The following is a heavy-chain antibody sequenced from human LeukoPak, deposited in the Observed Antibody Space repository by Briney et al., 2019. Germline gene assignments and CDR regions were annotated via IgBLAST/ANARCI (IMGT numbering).Heavy chain of an antibody. CDR2: IYHSGST. Sequence: SETLSLTCTVSGGSISSGGYYWSWIRQPPGKGLEWIGYIYHSGSTYYNPSLKSRVTISVDRSKNQFSLKLSSVTAADTAVYYCARDTGTRGYYDFWSGSNWFDPWGQGTLVTVSS. V-gene: IGHV4-30-2*01. CDR3: ARDTGTRGYYDFWSGSNWFDP. J-gene: IGHJ5*02. CDR1: GGSISSGGYY. D-gene: IGHD3-3*01.